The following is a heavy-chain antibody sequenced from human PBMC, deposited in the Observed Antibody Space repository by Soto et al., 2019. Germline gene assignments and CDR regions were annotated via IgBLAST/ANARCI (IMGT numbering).Heavy chain of an antibody. Sequence: QVQLVQSGAEVKKPGASVKVSCKTSGYTFTNYNINWVRQATGQGLEWMGWMNPNSGNTGYAQKFPGRVTMTRNTYITTAYMELSSLRSGDTAVYYCARAEPYSTSSPFDYWGQGTLVTVSS. CDR2: MNPNSGNT. V-gene: IGHV1-8*01. J-gene: IGHJ4*02. CDR1: GYTFTNYN. D-gene: IGHD6-6*01. CDR3: ARAEPYSTSSPFDY.